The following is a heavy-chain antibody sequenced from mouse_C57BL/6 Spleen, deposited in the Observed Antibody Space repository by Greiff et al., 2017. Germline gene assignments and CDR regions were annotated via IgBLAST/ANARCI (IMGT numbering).Heavy chain of an antibody. J-gene: IGHJ4*01. Sequence: VKLQESGAELVKPGASVKLSCKASGYTFTEYTIHWVKQRSGQGLEWIGWFYPGSGSIKYKEKFKDKATLTADKSSSTVYMEISRLTSEDSAVYVCARHEEGGVYSNYVDYAMDYWGQGTSVTVSS. CDR2: FYPGSGSI. D-gene: IGHD2-5*01. CDR3: ARHEEGGVYSNYVDYAMDY. CDR1: GYTFTEYT. V-gene: IGHV1-62-2*01.